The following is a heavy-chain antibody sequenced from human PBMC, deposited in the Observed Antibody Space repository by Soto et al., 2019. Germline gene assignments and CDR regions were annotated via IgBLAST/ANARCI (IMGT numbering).Heavy chain of an antibody. CDR3: ARSFRLTGIGYYFDY. CDR1: GGTFSSYA. CDR2: IIPIFGTA. Sequence: SVKVSCKASGGTFSSYAISWVRQAPGQGLEWMGGIIPIFGTANYAQRFQGRVTITADKSTSTAYMELSSLRSEDTAVYYCARSFRLTGIGYYFDYWGQGTLVTVSS. J-gene: IGHJ4*02. V-gene: IGHV1-69*06. D-gene: IGHD1-20*01.